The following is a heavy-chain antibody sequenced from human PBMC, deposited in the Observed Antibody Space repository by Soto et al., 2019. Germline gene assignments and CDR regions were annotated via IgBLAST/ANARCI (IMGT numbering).Heavy chain of an antibody. J-gene: IGHJ4*02. V-gene: IGHV3-48*01. Sequence: EVQLVESGGGLVQPGGSLRLSCAASGFTFSSYSMNWVRQAPGKGLEWVSYISSSSSTIYYADSVKGRFTISRDNAKNSLYLQMNSLRAEDTAVYYCARKSITIVGVVITYFDYWGQGTLVTVSS. CDR2: ISSSSSTI. D-gene: IGHD3-3*01. CDR1: GFTFSSYS. CDR3: ARKSITIVGVVITYFDY.